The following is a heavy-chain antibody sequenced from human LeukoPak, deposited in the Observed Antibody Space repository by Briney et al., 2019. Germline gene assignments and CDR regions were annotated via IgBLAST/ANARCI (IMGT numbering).Heavy chain of an antibody. J-gene: IGHJ4*02. CDR2: IFYSGSA. Sequence: SETLSLTCTVSGGSIRSSSYYWGWIRQPPGKGLEWIGSIFYSGSAYYNPSLKSRVTISVDTSKKQFSLKLSSVTAADTAVYYCASNWSDFDYWGQGILVTVSS. D-gene: IGHD1-1*01. CDR3: ASNWSDFDY. CDR1: GGSIRSSSYY. V-gene: IGHV4-39*01.